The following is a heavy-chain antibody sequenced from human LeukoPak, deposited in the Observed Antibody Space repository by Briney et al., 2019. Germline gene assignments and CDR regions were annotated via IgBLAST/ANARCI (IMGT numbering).Heavy chain of an antibody. CDR3: ARAAKDIVLVVEELDVRYYFDR. CDR2: IYTSGST. CDR1: GGSISSYY. Sequence: PSETLSLTCTVSGGSISSYYWSWIRQPAGKGLEWIGRIYTSGSTNYNPSLKSRVTMSVDTSKNQFSLKLSSVTAADTAVYYCARAAKDIVLVVEELDVRYYFDRWGQGTLVAVSS. J-gene: IGHJ4*02. V-gene: IGHV4-4*07. D-gene: IGHD2-8*02.